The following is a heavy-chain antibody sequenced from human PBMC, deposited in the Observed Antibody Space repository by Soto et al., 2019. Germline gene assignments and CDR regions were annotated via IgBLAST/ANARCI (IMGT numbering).Heavy chain of an antibody. CDR1: GFPFDSYS. J-gene: IGHJ6*02. CDR2: LSSGSFYI. V-gene: IGHV3-21*01. D-gene: IGHD3-3*01. CDR3: AREANTIYAPHGLDV. Sequence: EVQLVESGGGLVKPGGSLRLSCAVSGFPFDSYSMSWVRQAPGQGLEWLASLSSGSFYIFHADSIRGRFTISRDDAKNLLFLQMNSLTIEDTATYHCAREANTIYAPHGLDVWGQGTAVTVSS.